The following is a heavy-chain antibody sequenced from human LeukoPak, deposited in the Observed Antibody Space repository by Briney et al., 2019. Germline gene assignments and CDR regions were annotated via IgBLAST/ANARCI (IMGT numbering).Heavy chain of an antibody. D-gene: IGHD6-19*01. V-gene: IGHV1-69*04. J-gene: IGHJ5*02. Sequence: ASVKVSCKASGGTFSSYAISWVRQAPGQGLEWMGRIIPILGIANYAQKFQGRVTMTRNTSISTAYMELSSLKSEDTAVYYCARGRGSGHKENWFDPWGLGTLVTVPS. CDR1: GGTFSSYA. CDR3: ARGRGSGHKENWFDP. CDR2: IIPILGIA.